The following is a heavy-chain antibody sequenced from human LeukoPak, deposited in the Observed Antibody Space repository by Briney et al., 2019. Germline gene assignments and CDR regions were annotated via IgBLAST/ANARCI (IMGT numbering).Heavy chain of an antibody. J-gene: IGHJ4*02. D-gene: IGHD1-20*01. CDR1: GGSISSGSYY. Sequence: PSQTLSLTCTVSGGSISSGSYYWSWIRQPAGKGLEWIGRIYTSGSTNYNPSLKSRVTISVDTSKNQFSLKLSSVTAADTAVYYCASTGITGKDHPFDYWGQGTLVTVSS. V-gene: IGHV4-61*02. CDR2: IYTSGST. CDR3: ASTGITGKDHPFDY.